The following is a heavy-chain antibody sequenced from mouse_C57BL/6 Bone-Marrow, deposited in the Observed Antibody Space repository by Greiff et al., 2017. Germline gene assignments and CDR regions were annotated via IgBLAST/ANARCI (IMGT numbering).Heavy chain of an antibody. D-gene: IGHD1-1*02. CDR2: IDPETGGT. CDR3: TRYDYGWYFDV. CDR1: GYTFTDYE. J-gene: IGHJ1*03. Sequence: VQLQQSGAELVRPGASVTLSCKASGYTFTDYEMHWVKQTPVHGLEWIGAIDPETGGTAYNQKFKGKAILTADKSSSTAYMELRSLTSEDSAVYYCTRYDYGWYFDVWGTGTTVTVSS. V-gene: IGHV1-15*01.